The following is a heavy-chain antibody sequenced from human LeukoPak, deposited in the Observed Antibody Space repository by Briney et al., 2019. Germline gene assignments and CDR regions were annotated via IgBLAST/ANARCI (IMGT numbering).Heavy chain of an antibody. J-gene: IGHJ4*02. CDR3: AKRPSDYGDYVTYFDY. V-gene: IGHV3-30*18. Sequence: PGGSLRLFCAASGFSFISYGMHWVRQAPGKGLEWVGVISDDGRNKKYADSVKGRFTISRDNSKDALYLQMNSLRDEDTAVYYCAKRPSDYGDYVTYFDYWGQGTLVTVSS. CDR1: GFSFISYG. D-gene: IGHD4-17*01. CDR2: ISDDGRNK.